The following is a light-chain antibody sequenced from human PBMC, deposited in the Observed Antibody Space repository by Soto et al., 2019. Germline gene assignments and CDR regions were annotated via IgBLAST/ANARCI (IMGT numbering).Light chain of an antibody. V-gene: IGKV1-33*01. CDR2: DAS. CDR3: QQYDNLPPFT. J-gene: IGKJ3*01. Sequence: DIQMTQSPSSLSASVGDRVTITCQASQDISNYLNWYQQKPGKAPKLLIYDASNLEKGVPSRFCGSGSGTDFTFTVSSLQPEDIATYYCQQYDNLPPFTFGPGTKVDIK. CDR1: QDISNY.